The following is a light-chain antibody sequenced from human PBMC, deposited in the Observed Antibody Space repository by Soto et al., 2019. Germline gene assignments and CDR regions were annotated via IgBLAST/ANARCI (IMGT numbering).Light chain of an antibody. Sequence: QSALTQPPSASGSPGQSVTISCTGTSSDVGGYNYVSWYQQHPGKAPKLMXXXXXXXXXXXXXXXXGSKSGNTASLTVSGXXXXXXXXYYCSSYAGSNKVFGGGTKLTVL. CDR1: SSDVGGYNY. CDR3: SSYAGSNKV. J-gene: IGLJ3*02. CDR2: XXX. V-gene: IGLV2-8*01.